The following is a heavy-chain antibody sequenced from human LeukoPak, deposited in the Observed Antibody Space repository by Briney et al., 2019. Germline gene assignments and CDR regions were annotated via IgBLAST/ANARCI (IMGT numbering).Heavy chain of an antibody. Sequence: PGGSLRLSCAASGFTFSYNGMSWVRQAPGKGLEWVSAIIGRGTHTHYADSVKGRFTISRDNSKNTVYLQMNNLRAEDTAVYYCVRDFQVAVAYFDFWGQGALVTVSS. CDR1: GFTFSYNG. V-gene: IGHV3-23*01. CDR3: VRDFQVAVAYFDF. J-gene: IGHJ4*02. D-gene: IGHD6-19*01. CDR2: IIGRGTHT.